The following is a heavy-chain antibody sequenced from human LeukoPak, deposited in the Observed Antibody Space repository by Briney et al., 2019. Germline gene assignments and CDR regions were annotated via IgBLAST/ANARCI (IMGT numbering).Heavy chain of an antibody. D-gene: IGHD1-1*01. J-gene: IGHJ5*02. CDR3: ARESERNDGWFDP. V-gene: IGHV1-8*01. Sequence: GASVLVSCKASGYTFRIHDINWVRQAPGQGLEWMGWVSPKTGRTGYAQKFQGRVYMTTNASLSTAYMELSSLRSDDTAVYFCARESERNDGWFDPWGHGTLVTVSS. CDR2: VSPKTGRT. CDR1: GYTFRIHD.